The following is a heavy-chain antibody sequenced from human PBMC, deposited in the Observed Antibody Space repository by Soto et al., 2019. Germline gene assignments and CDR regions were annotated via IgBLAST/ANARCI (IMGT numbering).Heavy chain of an antibody. Sequence: GGSLRLSCAASGFTFSSYAMCWVRQAPGKGLEWVSTITDTGGTTYYADSVKGRFTISRDNSKNTPYLQMNSLRAEDTAVYYCVKDFFSSGGWGQGILVTVSS. CDR2: ITDTGGTT. J-gene: IGHJ4*02. CDR3: VKDFFSSGG. V-gene: IGHV3-23*01. CDR1: GFTFSSYA. D-gene: IGHD3-10*01.